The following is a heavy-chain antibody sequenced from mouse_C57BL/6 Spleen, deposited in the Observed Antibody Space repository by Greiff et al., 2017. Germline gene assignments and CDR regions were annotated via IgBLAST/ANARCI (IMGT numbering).Heavy chain of an antibody. CDR1: GYTFTDYY. V-gene: IGHV1-26*01. J-gene: IGHJ2*01. D-gene: IGHD1-1*01. CDR3: ARDYYGSDY. Sequence: EVQLQQSGPELVKPGASVKISCKASGYTFTDYYMNWVKQSHGKSLEWIGDINPNNGGTSYNQKLKGKATLTVDKSSSTAYMELRSLSSEDSAVYYCARDYYGSDYWGQGTTLTVSS. CDR2: INPNNGGT.